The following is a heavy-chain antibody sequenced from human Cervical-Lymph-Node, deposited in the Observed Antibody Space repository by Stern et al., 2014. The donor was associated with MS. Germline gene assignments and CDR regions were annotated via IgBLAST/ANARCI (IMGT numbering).Heavy chain of an antibody. J-gene: IGHJ5*02. CDR1: GGSISSGGYY. Sequence: QVQLQASGPGLVKPSQTLSLTCTVSGGSISSGGYYSSWIRQHPGKGLEWIGYIYYSGSTYYNPSLKSRVTISVDTSKNQFSLKLSSVTAADTAVYYCARGMVRLNWFDPWGQGTLVTVSS. D-gene: IGHD3-10*01. V-gene: IGHV4-31*03. CDR2: IYYSGST. CDR3: ARGMVRLNWFDP.